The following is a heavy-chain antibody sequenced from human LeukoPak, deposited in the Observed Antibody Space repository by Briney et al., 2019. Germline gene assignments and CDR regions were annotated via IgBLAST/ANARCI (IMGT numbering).Heavy chain of an antibody. CDR3: ARAIGYCSGGSCYGFDY. Sequence: SQTLSLTCTVSGGSISSGGYYWGWIRQHPGKGLEWIGYIYYSGSTYYNPSLKSRVTISVDTSKNQFSLKLSSVTAADTAVYYCARAIGYCSGGSCYGFDYWGQGTLVTVSS. V-gene: IGHV4-31*03. J-gene: IGHJ4*02. CDR2: IYYSGST. D-gene: IGHD2-15*01. CDR1: GGSISSGGYY.